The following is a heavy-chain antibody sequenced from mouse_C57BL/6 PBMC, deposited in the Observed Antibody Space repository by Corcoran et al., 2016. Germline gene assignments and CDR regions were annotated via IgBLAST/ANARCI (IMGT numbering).Heavy chain of an antibody. CDR2: IYPGCGNT. V-gene: IGHV1-84*01. CDR1: GYTFTDYY. Sequence: QIQLQQSGPELVKPGASVKISCKASGYTFTDYYINWVKQRPGQGLEWIGWIYPGCGNTKYNEKFKGKAPVTVDTSSSTAYMQLSSLTSEDSAVDVCARQQIDYGNPYAMVYGCQGTSVTVSS. J-gene: IGHJ4*01. D-gene: IGHD2-1*01. CDR3: ARQQIDYGNPYAMVY.